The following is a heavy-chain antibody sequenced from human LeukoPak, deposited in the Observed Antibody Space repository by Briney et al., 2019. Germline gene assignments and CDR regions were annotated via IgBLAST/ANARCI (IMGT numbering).Heavy chain of an antibody. CDR3: ARGLPATLLDY. D-gene: IGHD2-2*01. CDR2: ISSSGSTI. V-gene: IGHV3-11*01. CDR1: GFTFSNFW. J-gene: IGHJ4*02. Sequence: GESLRLSCTASGFTFSNFWMGWVRQAPGKGLEWVSYISSSGSTIYYADSVKGRFTISRDNAKNSLYLQMNSLRAEDTAIYYCARGLPATLLDYWGQGTLVTVSS.